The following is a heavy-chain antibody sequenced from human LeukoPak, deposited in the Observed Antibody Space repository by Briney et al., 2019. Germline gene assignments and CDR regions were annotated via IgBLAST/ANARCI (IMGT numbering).Heavy chain of an antibody. CDR3: ARTTVVAKYFDY. V-gene: IGHV4-31*11. CDR1: GGSISSGGYY. J-gene: IGHJ4*02. Sequence: PSETLSLTCAVSGGSISSGGYYWSWIRQHPGKGLEWIGYIYYSGSTYYNPSLKSRLTISVDTSKNQFSLKLSSVTAADTAVYYCARTTVVAKYFDYWGQGTLVTVSS. CDR2: IYYSGST. D-gene: IGHD4-23*01.